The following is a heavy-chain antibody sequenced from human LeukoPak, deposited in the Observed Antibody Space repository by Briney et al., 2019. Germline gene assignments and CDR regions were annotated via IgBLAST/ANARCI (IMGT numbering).Heavy chain of an antibody. Sequence: SETLSLTCAVYGGSFSGYYWSWVRQPPGKGREWIGEINHSGSTNYNPSLKSRVTMSVHTSKNQFSLKLSSVTAADTAVYYCARGRGEVVVVPAAMGTRPTYYFDYWGQGTLVTVSS. V-gene: IGHV4-34*01. D-gene: IGHD2-2*01. CDR2: INHSGST. J-gene: IGHJ4*02. CDR3: ARGRGEVVVVPAAMGTRPTYYFDY. CDR1: GGSFSGYY.